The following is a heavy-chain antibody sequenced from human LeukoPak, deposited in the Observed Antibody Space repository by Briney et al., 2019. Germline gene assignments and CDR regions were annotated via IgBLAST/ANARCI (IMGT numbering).Heavy chain of an antibody. V-gene: IGHV1-3*01. D-gene: IGHD4-17*01. CDR1: GYTFTSYA. Sequence: ASVKVSCKASGYTFTSYAMHWVRQAPGQRLEWMGWINAGNGNTKYSQKFQGRVTITRDTSASTAYMELSSLRSEDTAVYYCVVASPTVTTLDYWGQGTLVTVSS. CDR3: VVASPTVTTLDY. J-gene: IGHJ4*02. CDR2: INAGNGNT.